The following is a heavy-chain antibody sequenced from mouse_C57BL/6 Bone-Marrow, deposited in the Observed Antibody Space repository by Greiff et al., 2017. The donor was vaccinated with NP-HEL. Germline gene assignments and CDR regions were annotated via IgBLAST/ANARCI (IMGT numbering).Heavy chain of an antibody. CDR2: ISDGGSYT. CDR1: GFTFSSYA. CDR3: ARDPRPVCLSRDY. J-gene: IGHJ4*01. V-gene: IGHV5-4*01. Sequence: VKLVESGGGLVKPGGSLKLSCAASGFTFSSYAMSWVRQTPEQRLEWVATISDGGSYTYYQDNVKGRFTISRDNAKNNLYLQMSHLKSEDTAMYYCARDPRPVCLSRDYWGQGTSVTVSS. D-gene: IGHD6-1*01.